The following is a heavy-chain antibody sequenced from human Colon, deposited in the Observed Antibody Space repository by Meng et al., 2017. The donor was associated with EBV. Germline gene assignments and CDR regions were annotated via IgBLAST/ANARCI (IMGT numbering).Heavy chain of an antibody. CDR2: ISTNTGNP. CDR3: GTLKYTSGFYGPAY. D-gene: IGHD6-19*01. J-gene: IGHJ4*02. Sequence: QVKPVQSGSELKKPGASVKVSCKASGYTFTRYPMNWVRQAPGQGLEWMGWISTNTGNPTYAQGFTGRFVFSVDTSVSTAYLQISSLKAEDTAVYYCGTLKYTSGFYGPAYWGQGALVTVSS. V-gene: IGHV7-4-1*02. CDR1: GYTFTRYP.